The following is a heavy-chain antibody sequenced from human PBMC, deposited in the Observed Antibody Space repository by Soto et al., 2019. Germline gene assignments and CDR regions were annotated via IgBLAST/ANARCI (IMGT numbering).Heavy chain of an antibody. CDR2: IIPIFGTA. D-gene: IGHD6-19*01. J-gene: IGHJ6*02. Sequence: QVQLVQSGAEVKNPGSSVKVSCKASGGTFSSYAISWVRQAPGQGLEWMGGIIPIFGTANYAQKFQGRVTITADESTSTAYMELSSLRSEDTAVYYCARVTIAVAGTMGYYYYYGMDVWGQGTTVTVSS. V-gene: IGHV1-69*01. CDR1: GGTFSSYA. CDR3: ARVTIAVAGTMGYYYYYGMDV.